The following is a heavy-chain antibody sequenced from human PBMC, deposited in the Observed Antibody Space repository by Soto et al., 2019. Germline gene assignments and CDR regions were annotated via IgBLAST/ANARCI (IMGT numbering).Heavy chain of an antibody. CDR1: GYSFTTYW. CDR2: MFPGDSDT. Sequence: LGESLKISWKGSGYSFTTYWIGWVRQLPGQGLEWMGVMFPGDSDTRYSPSFQGQVTMSADPSTNTAYLEWSSLKAADSAMYYCARVPDSSLGTMDVWGQGTTVTVSS. J-gene: IGHJ6*02. V-gene: IGHV5-51*01. D-gene: IGHD6-19*01. CDR3: ARVPDSSLGTMDV.